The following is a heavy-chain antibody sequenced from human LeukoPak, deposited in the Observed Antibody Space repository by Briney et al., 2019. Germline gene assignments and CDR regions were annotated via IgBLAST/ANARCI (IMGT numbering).Heavy chain of an antibody. V-gene: IGHV3-30*03. CDR1: GFTFSNYW. CDR2: ISYDGSNK. Sequence: GGSLRLSCAASGFTFSNYWIHWVRQAPGKGLEWVAVISYDGSNKYYADSVKGRFTISRDNSKNTLYLQMNSLRAEDTAVYYCARNQLLYLGWFDPWGQGTLVTVSS. D-gene: IGHD2-2*02. CDR3: ARNQLLYLGWFDP. J-gene: IGHJ5*02.